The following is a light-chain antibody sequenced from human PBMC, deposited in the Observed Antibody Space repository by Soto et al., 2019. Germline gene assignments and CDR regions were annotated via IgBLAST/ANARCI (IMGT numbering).Light chain of an antibody. CDR2: GAS. CDR3: QQYNNWPWT. Sequence: EIVLTQSPGTLSLSPGERATLSCRASQSVTSSHLAWYQQKPGQAPRLLIHGASTRATGFPGRFSGSGSGTDFTLTISSLQSEDFAVYYCQQYNNWPWTFGQGTKVDIK. V-gene: IGKV3-15*01. CDR1: QSVTSSH. J-gene: IGKJ1*01.